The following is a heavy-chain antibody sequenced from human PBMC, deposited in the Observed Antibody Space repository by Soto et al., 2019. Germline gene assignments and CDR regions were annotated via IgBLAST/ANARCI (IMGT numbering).Heavy chain of an antibody. CDR1: GYTFTGYY. Sequence: ASVKVSCKSCGYTFTGYYMHWVRQAPGQGLEWMGIINPSGVSTSYAQKFQGRVTMTRDTYPSTVYMELSSPTSEDTAVYCCARGPSRIAAAGTGVYWVQGTLVTVSS. J-gene: IGHJ4*02. D-gene: IGHD6-13*01. V-gene: IGHV1-46*01. CDR3: ARGPSRIAAAGTGVY. CDR2: INPSGVST.